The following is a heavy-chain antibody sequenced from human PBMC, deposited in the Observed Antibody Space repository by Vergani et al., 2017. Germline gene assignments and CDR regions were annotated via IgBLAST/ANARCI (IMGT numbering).Heavy chain of an antibody. CDR2: IYGSGGST. Sequence: EAQLLESGGGLVQPGGSLRLSCAASGFTFSSYAMTWVRQAPGKGLEWVSTIYGSGGSTYYADSVKGRFTISKDNSKNTLYLQMNSLRAEDTAVYYCARDAPLGAFDYWGQGTLVTVSS. D-gene: IGHD3-16*01. J-gene: IGHJ4*02. V-gene: IGHV3-23*01. CDR3: ARDAPLGAFDY. CDR1: GFTFSSYA.